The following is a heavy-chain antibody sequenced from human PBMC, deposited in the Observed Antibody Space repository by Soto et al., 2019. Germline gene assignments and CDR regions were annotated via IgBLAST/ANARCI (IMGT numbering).Heavy chain of an antibody. Sequence: SEPLSLTCTVSGDSIISYYWSWIRQPPGKGLEWIGYIYYSGSTNYNPSLKSRVTISVDTSKNQFSLKLSSVTAADTAVYYCARGVVDTFVFDYWGQGTLVTVSS. D-gene: IGHD2-15*01. CDR1: GDSIISYY. CDR2: IYYSGST. CDR3: ARGVVDTFVFDY. V-gene: IGHV4-59*01. J-gene: IGHJ4*02.